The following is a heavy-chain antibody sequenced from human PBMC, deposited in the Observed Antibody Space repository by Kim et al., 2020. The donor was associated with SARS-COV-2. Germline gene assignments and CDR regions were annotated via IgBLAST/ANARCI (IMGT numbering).Heavy chain of an antibody. D-gene: IGHD3-3*01. J-gene: IGHJ6*02. CDR2: ISGSGGST. CDR1: GFTFSSYA. V-gene: IGHV3-23*01. Sequence: GGSLRLSCAASGFTFSSYAMSWVRQAPGKGLEWVSAISGSGGSTYYADSVKGRFTISRDNSKNTLYLQMNSLRAEDTAVYYCAKDINKDDFWSGYRTYYYQYGMDVRRQGPAVTVSS. CDR3: AKDINKDDFWSGYRTYYYQYGMDV.